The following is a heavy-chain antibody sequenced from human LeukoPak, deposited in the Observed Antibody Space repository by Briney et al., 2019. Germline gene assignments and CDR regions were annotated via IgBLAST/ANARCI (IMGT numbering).Heavy chain of an antibody. CDR2: ISAYNGNT. V-gene: IGHV1-18*01. CDR1: GYTFTSYG. Sequence: RASVKVSCKASGYTFTSYGISWVRQSPGQGLEWMGWISAYNGNTNYAQKLQGRVTMTTDTSTSTAYMELRSLRSDDTAVYYCARAEYYDILTGSPLDYWGQGTLVTVSS. CDR3: ARAEYYDILTGSPLDY. J-gene: IGHJ4*02. D-gene: IGHD3-9*01.